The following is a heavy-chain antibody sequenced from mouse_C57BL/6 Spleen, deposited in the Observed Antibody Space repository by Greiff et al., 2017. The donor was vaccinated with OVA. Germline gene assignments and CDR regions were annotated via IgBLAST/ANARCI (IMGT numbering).Heavy chain of an antibody. V-gene: IGHV1-69*01. J-gene: IGHJ1*03. CDR2: IDPSDSYT. CDR1: GYTFTSYW. CDR3: ARKIYWYFDV. Sequence: QVQLKQPGAELVMPGASVKLSCKASGYTFTSYWMHWVKQRPGQGLEWIGEIDPSDSYTNYNQKFKGKATLTVDKSSSTAYMQLSSLTSEDSAVYYYARKIYWYFDVWGTGTTVTVSS.